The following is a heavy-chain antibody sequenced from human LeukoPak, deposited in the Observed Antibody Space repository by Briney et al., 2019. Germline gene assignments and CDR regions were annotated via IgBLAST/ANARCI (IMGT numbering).Heavy chain of an antibody. Sequence: ASVMVSSKGSGYTFTDFGITWVRQAPGQGGEGVGWIGAYNGDTNSAQNVQGRVTLTTDPSTSTAYMELKSLRSDDTAVYFCARAGRAVTSHFDSWGQGTLVTVSS. D-gene: IGHD4-17*01. CDR2: IGAYNGDT. CDR1: GYTFTDFG. V-gene: IGHV1-18*04. J-gene: IGHJ4*02. CDR3: ARAGRAVTSHFDS.